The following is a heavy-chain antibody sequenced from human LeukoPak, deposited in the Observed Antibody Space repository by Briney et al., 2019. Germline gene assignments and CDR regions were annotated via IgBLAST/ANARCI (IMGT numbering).Heavy chain of an antibody. V-gene: IGHV3-30*02. D-gene: IGHD2-2*01. J-gene: IGHJ6*03. CDR1: RFTFTNYG. CDR2: IRFDGSNK. CDR3: AKDQRFCTSTSCYVWAHYYYSYMDV. Sequence: PGGSLRLSYAASRFTFTNYGMHWVRQAPGKGLGWVAFIRFDGSNKNYADSVKGRFTISRDNSQNTLYLQMNILRAEDTAVYFCAKDQRFCTSTSCYVWAHYYYSYMDVWGKGTTVTNSS.